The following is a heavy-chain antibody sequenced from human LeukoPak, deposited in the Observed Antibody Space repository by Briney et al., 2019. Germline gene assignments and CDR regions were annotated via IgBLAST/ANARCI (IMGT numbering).Heavy chain of an antibody. D-gene: IGHD5-18*01. CDR1: GFTFSSYA. CDR3: AKDETAMVTGFDY. Sequence: PGGSLRLSCAASGFTFSSYAMSWVRQAPGKGPEWVSAISGSGGSTYYADSVKGRFTISRDNSKNTLYLQMNSLRAEDTAVYYCAKDETAMVTGFDYWGQGTLVTVSS. V-gene: IGHV3-23*01. J-gene: IGHJ4*02. CDR2: ISGSGGST.